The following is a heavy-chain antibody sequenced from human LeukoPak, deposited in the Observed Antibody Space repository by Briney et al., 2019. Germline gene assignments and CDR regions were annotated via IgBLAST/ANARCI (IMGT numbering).Heavy chain of an antibody. D-gene: IGHD2-21*01. CDR2: ISWNSGSI. J-gene: IGHJ4*02. Sequence: GRSLRLSCAASGFTFDDYAMHWVRHAPGKGLEWVSGISWNSGSIGYADSVKGRFTISRDNAKNSLYLQMNSLRAEDTALYYCAKDKGLNPAYYDYWGQGTLVTVSS. CDR3: AKDKGLNPAYYDY. CDR1: GFTFDDYA. V-gene: IGHV3-9*01.